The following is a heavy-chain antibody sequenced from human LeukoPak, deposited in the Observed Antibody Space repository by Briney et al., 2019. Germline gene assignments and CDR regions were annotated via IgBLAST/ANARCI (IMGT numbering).Heavy chain of an antibody. Sequence: ASVKVSCKASGYTFTGYYMHWVRQAPGQGLEWMGWISAYNGNTNYAQKLQGRVTMTTDTSTSTAYMELRSLRSDDTAVYYCARDGLYSGYDWGQGTLVTVSS. J-gene: IGHJ4*02. CDR1: GYTFTGYY. CDR3: ARDGLYSGYD. V-gene: IGHV1-18*04. CDR2: ISAYNGNT. D-gene: IGHD5-12*01.